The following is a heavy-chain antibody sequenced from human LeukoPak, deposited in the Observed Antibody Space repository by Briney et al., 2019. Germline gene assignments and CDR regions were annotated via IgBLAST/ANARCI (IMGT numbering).Heavy chain of an antibody. CDR1: GYTFTSYG. Sequence: GASVKVSCKASGYTFTSYGISWVRQAPGQGLEWMGWISAYNGNTNYAQKLQGRVTMTTDTSTSTAYMELRSLRSDGTAVYYCARAVGATTFLFWFDPWGQGTLVTVSS. CDR3: ARAVGATTFLFWFDP. CDR2: ISAYNGNT. D-gene: IGHD1-26*01. J-gene: IGHJ5*02. V-gene: IGHV1-18*01.